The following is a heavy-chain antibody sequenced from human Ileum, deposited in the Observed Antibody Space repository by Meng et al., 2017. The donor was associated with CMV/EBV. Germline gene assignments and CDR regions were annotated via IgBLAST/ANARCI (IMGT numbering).Heavy chain of an antibody. CDR3: ARRSSGLFDY. CDR1: GCSISSDDYH. D-gene: IGHD6-13*01. CDR2: FYYSGTT. Sequence: QVQLAESGPGLVQPSQTLSLTCTVSGCSISSDDYHWAWIRQPPGKGLEWIGYFYYSGTTYYNPSLKRRVSISVDTSRTQFSLQLSSVTAADTAVYYCARRSSGLFDYWGQGILVTVSS. V-gene: IGHV4-30-4*08. J-gene: IGHJ4*02.